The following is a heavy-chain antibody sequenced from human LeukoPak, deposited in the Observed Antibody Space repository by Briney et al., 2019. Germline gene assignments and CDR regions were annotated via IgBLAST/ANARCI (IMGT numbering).Heavy chain of an antibody. CDR2: AGWAGGTT. J-gene: IGHJ4*02. CDR3: AKELDTMFFDY. V-gene: IGHV3-43*01. Sequence: GGSLRLSCAASGFNFDRYTIHWVRQAPGKGLEWVSLAGWAGGTTYYSDSVRGRFTISRDSGKNSVYLQMNSLTTDDTAFYFCAKELDTMFFDYWGQGALVTVSS. CDR1: GFNFDRYT. D-gene: IGHD5-18*01.